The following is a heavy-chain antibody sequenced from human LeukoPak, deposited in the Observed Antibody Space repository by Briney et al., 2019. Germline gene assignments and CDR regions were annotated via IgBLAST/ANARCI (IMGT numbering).Heavy chain of an antibody. J-gene: IGHJ4*02. Sequence: GGSLRLSCAASGFTFSSYAMSWVRQAPGKGLEWVSGISGSGGSTYYADSVKGRFTISRENSKNTLYLRMNSLRAEDTAVYYCAKDVQWLIFDYWGQGTLVTVSS. D-gene: IGHD6-19*01. V-gene: IGHV3-23*01. CDR3: AKDVQWLIFDY. CDR1: GFTFSSYA. CDR2: ISGSGGST.